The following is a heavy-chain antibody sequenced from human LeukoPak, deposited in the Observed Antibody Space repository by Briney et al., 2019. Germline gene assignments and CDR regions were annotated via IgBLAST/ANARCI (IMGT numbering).Heavy chain of an antibody. D-gene: IGHD1-26*01. CDR3: AGAYSGSPRAFGY. CDR2: ISGGSTYI. J-gene: IGHJ4*02. V-gene: IGHV3-21*01. CDR1: GFSFSSYS. Sequence: GGSLRLSCAASGFSFSSYSMNWVRQAPGKGLEWVSFISGGSTYIYYADSVKGRFTISRDNAKNSLYLQMNSLRAEDTAVYYCAGAYSGSPRAFGYWGQGTLVTVSS.